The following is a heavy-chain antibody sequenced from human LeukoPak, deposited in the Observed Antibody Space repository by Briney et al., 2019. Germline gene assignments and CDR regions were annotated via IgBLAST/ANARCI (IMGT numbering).Heavy chain of an antibody. V-gene: IGHV3-48*03. Sequence: GGSLRLSCAASGFTFSSYEMNWVRQAPGKGLEWVSYISSSGSTIYYADSVKGRFTIPRDNAKNSLYLQMNSLRAEDTAVYYCARDGARFDYWGQGTLVTVSS. CDR3: ARDGARFDY. CDR1: GFTFSSYE. J-gene: IGHJ4*02. CDR2: ISSSGSTI. D-gene: IGHD4-17*01.